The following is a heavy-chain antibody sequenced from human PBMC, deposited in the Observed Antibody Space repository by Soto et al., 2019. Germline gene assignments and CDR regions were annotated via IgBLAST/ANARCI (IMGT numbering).Heavy chain of an antibody. D-gene: IGHD3-16*01. V-gene: IGHV1-18*01. CDR1: GYILVNYG. J-gene: IGHJ6*02. CDR2: ISTYSGNT. CDR3: AMVDNYVTPTPQDV. Sequence: QVQLVQSGDEVRKPGSSVKVSCKASGYILVNYGIAWVRQDPGQGLEWMGWISTYSGNTHYASKVQGRLTMTTDTSTSTAYMDLGSLTSDDTAVYYCAMVDNYVTPTPQDVWGQGTTVTVSS.